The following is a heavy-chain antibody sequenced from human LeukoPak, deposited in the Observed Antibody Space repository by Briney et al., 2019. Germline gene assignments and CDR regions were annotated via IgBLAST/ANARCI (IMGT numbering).Heavy chain of an antibody. CDR1: GGSFSGYY. CDR3: ARRAGLRPFDY. CDR2: INHSGST. Sequence: PSETLSLTCAVYGGSFSGYYWSWIRQPPGKGLEWIGEINHSGSTNYNPSLKSRVTISVDTSKNQFSLKLSSVTAADTAVYYCARRAGLRPFDYWGQGTLVTVSS. J-gene: IGHJ4*02. D-gene: IGHD5-12*01. V-gene: IGHV4-34*01.